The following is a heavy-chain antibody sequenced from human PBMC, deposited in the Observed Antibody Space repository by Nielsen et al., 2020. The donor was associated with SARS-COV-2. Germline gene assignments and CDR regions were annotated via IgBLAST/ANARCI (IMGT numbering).Heavy chain of an antibody. D-gene: IGHD6-13*01. J-gene: IGHJ4*02. CDR1: GGSFSGYH. Sequence: SETLSLTCAVYGGSFSGYHWSWIRQPPGKGLEWIGEINHSGSTNYNPSLKSRVTISVDTSKNQFSLKLSSVTAADTAVYYCAVWYSSSWYPLHPYDYWGQGTLVTVSS. V-gene: IGHV4-34*01. CDR2: INHSGST. CDR3: AVWYSSSWYPLHPYDY.